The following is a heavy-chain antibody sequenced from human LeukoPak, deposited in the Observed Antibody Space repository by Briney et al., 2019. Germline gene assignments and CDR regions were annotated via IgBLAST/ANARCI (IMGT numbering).Heavy chain of an antibody. V-gene: IGHV3-9*01. CDR3: AKDNSAYYYDSSGSDY. CDR1: GFTFDDYA. J-gene: IGHJ4*02. D-gene: IGHD3-22*01. CDR2: ISWNSGSI. Sequence: GGSLRLSCAASGFTFDDYAMHWVRQAPGKGLEWVPGISWNSGSIGYADSVKGRFTISRDNAKNSLYLQMNSLRAEDTALYYCAKDNSAYYYDSSGSDYRGQGTLVTVSS.